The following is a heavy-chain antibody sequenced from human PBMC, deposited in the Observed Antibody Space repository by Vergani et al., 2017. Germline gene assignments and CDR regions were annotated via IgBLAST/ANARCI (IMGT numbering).Heavy chain of an antibody. D-gene: IGHD6-19*01. CDR1: GFTFSSYA. CDR3: AKKGGIAVAYSIDY. Sequence: QVQLVESGGGVVQPGRSLRLSCAASGFTFSSYAMHWVRQAPGKGLEWVAVISYDGSNKYYADSVKGRFTISRDNSKNTLYLQMNSLRAEDTAVYYCAKKGGIAVAYSIDYWGQGTLVTVSS. CDR2: ISYDGSNK. V-gene: IGHV3-30-3*02. J-gene: IGHJ4*02.